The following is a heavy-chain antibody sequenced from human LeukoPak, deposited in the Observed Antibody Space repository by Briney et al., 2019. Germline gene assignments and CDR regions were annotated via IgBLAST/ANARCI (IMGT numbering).Heavy chain of an antibody. J-gene: IGHJ4*02. CDR1: GGSISSYY. CDR3: ARLRPTYYYDSSGYYYVGYFDY. D-gene: IGHD3-22*01. Sequence: SETLSLTCTVSGGSISSYYWSWIRQPPGKGLEWIGEINHSGSTNYNPSLKSRVTISVDTSKNQFSLKLSSVTAADTAVYYCARLRPTYYYDSSGYYYVGYFDYWGQGTLVTVSS. V-gene: IGHV4-34*01. CDR2: INHSGST.